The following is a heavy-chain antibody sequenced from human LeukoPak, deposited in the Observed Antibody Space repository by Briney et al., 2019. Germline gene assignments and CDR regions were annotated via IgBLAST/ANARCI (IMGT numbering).Heavy chain of an antibody. D-gene: IGHD3-22*01. V-gene: IGHV3-21*01. J-gene: IGHJ4*02. CDR3: ARDRDSSAEWVDY. CDR1: GFTFSSYS. Sequence: GALRLSCAASGFTFSSYSMNWVRQAPGKRLEWVSSISSSSSYIYYADSVKGRFTISRDNAENSLYLQMNSLRAEDTAVYYCARDRDSSAEWVDYWGQGTLVTVSS. CDR2: ISSSSSYI.